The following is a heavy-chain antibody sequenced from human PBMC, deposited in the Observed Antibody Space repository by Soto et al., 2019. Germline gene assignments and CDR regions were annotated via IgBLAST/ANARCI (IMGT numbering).Heavy chain of an antibody. Sequence: GGSLRLSCAASGFTFSGSAMHWVRQASGKGLEWVGLIRSKANSYATAYAASVKGRFTISRDDSKNTAYLQMNSLKTEDTAVYYCTRHQRSSDYDSSGSEEYGMDVWGQGTTVTVSS. D-gene: IGHD3-22*01. J-gene: IGHJ6*02. CDR2: IRSKANSYAT. CDR3: TRHQRSSDYDSSGSEEYGMDV. CDR1: GFTFSGSA. V-gene: IGHV3-73*01.